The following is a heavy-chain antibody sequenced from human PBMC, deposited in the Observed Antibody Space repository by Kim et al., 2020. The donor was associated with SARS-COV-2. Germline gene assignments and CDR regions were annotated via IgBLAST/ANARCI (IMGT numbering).Heavy chain of an antibody. CDR2: INHSGST. CDR3: ARVIVGAINYYYYYGMDV. J-gene: IGHJ6*02. Sequence: SETLSLTCAVYGGSFSGYYWSWIRQPPGKGLEWIGEINHSGSTNYNPSLKSRVTISVDTSKNQFSLKLSSVTAADTAVYYCARVIVGAINYYYYYGMDVWGQGTTVTVSS. CDR1: GGSFSGYY. D-gene: IGHD1-26*01. V-gene: IGHV4-34*01.